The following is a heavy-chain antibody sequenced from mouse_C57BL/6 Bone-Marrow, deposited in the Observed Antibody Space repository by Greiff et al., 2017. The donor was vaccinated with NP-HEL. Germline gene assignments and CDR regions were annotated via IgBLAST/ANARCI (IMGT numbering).Heavy chain of an antibody. J-gene: IGHJ2*01. CDR1: GYTFTSYW. V-gene: IGHV1-55*01. CDR3: ALYDGYQRTPFDY. D-gene: IGHD2-3*01. CDR2: IYPGSGST. Sequence: QVQLQQPGAELVKPGASVKMSCKASGYTFTSYWITWVKQRPGQGLEWIGDIYPGSGSTNYNEKFKSKATLTVDTSSSTAYMQLSSLTSEDSAVYYCALYDGYQRTPFDYWGQGTTLTVSS.